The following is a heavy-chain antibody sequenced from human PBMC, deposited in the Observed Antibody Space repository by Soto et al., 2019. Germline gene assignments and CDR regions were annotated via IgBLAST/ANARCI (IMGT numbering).Heavy chain of an antibody. CDR3: ARVGGVAARTFDY. CDR2: IYYSGRT. CDR1: GGSISDFY. J-gene: IGHJ4*02. V-gene: IGHV4-59*01. Sequence: SETLSLTCTVSGGSISDFYWSWARQPPGKGLEWIGYIYYSGRTDYNPSLKGRVTISIDTSKNQFSLKLRSVTAADTAVYYCARVGGVAARTFDYWGQGTLVTVSS. D-gene: IGHD6-6*01.